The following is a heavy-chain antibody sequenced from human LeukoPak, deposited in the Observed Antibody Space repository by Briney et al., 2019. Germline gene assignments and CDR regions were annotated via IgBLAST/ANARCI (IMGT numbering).Heavy chain of an antibody. Sequence: ASVKVSCKASGYTFNIHYIHWVRQAPGQGLEWVGWINSNSGATQYAQKFQGRLIMTTDTSITTVYMELSRLTSDDTAVYYCARETTEADDYWGQGTLVTVSS. V-gene: IGHV1-2*02. D-gene: IGHD1-1*01. CDR1: GYTFNIHY. CDR3: ARETTEADDY. CDR2: INSNSGAT. J-gene: IGHJ4*02.